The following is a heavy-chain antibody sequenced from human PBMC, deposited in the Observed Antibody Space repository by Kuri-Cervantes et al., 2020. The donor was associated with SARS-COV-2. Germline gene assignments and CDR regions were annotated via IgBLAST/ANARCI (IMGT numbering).Heavy chain of an antibody. J-gene: IGHJ4*02. Sequence: SETLSLTCTVSGGSISSSSYYWSWIRQPPGKGLEWIGYIYYSGSTNYNPSLKSRVTISVDTSKNQFSLKLSSVTAADTAVYYCARLRSGYDGAFDYWGQGTLVTVSS. CDR1: GGSISSSSYY. V-gene: IGHV4-61*05. CDR3: ARLRSGYDGAFDY. D-gene: IGHD5-12*01. CDR2: IYYSGST.